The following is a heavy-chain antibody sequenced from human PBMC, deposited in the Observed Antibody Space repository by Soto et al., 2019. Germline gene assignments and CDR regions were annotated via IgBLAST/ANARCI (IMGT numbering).Heavy chain of an antibody. V-gene: IGHV3-15*01. J-gene: IGHJ6*02. CDR3: GGLDGSYFGMDV. Sequence: EVQLVASGGGLVKPGGSLRLSCAASKVTAWMSWVRQAPGKGLEWVGRIKSKADGETTDYAAPVQGRFTISRDDSKDTVYLEMNSLKIEDTGVYSCGGLDGSYFGMDVWGQGTTVTVSS. CDR1: KVTAW. D-gene: IGHD3-16*01. CDR2: IKSKADGETT.